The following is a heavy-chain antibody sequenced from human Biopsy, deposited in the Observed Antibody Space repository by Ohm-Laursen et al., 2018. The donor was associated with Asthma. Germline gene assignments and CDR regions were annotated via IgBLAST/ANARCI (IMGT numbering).Heavy chain of an antibody. Sequence: SSVKVSCKVSGYFLSKMPMHWVRQAPGKGLEWMGGFVRERIYAQKFRGRLTMTEDISTDTAYMELNSLTSEDTAVYYCADLFFQAFDTWDQGTPVTVSS. CDR3: ADLFFQAFDT. CDR2: FVRER. CDR1: GYFLSKMP. D-gene: IGHD3-3*01. V-gene: IGHV1-24*01. J-gene: IGHJ5*02.